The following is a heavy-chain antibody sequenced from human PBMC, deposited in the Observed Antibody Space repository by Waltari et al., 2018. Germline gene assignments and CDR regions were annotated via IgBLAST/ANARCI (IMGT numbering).Heavy chain of an antibody. CDR3: AREVAAAGATGDY. V-gene: IGHV1-69*10. D-gene: IGHD6-13*01. CDR1: GGTFSSYA. Sequence: QVQLVQSGAEVKKPGSSVKVSCKASGGTFSSYAISWVRQAPGQGREWRGGLIPILCRANYAQKFPDRVTITADKSTSTAYLELSSLRSEDTAVYYCAREVAAAGATGDYWGQGTLVTVSS. J-gene: IGHJ4*02. CDR2: LIPILCRA.